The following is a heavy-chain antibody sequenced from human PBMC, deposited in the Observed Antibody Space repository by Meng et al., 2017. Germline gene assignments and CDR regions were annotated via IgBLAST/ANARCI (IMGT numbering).Heavy chain of an antibody. CDR2: ISAYNGNT. D-gene: IGHD3-22*01. CDR3: AREFVDYYDSSGPGGIDY. CDR1: GYTFTGYY. V-gene: IGHV1-18*04. J-gene: IGHJ4*02. Sequence: ASVKVSCKASGYTFTGYYMHWVRQAPGQGLEWMGWISAYNGNTNYAQKLQGRVTMTTDTSTSTAYMELRSLRSDDTAVYYCAREFVDYYDSSGPGGIDYWGQGTLVTVSS.